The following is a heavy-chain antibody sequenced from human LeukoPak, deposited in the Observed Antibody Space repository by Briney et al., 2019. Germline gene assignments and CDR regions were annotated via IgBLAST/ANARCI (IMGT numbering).Heavy chain of an antibody. CDR3: ARDEGGFGDY. CDR1: GFTVSSNY. Sequence: GGSLRHTCAASGFTVSSNYMSWVRQAPGKGLEWVSVIYSGGSTYYADSVKGRFTISGDNSKNTLYLQMNSLRAEDTAVYYCARDEGGFGDYWGQGTLVTVSS. D-gene: IGHD3-16*01. CDR2: IYSGGST. V-gene: IGHV3-53*01. J-gene: IGHJ4*02.